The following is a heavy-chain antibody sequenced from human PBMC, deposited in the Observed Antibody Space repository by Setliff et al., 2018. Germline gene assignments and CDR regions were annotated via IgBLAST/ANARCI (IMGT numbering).Heavy chain of an antibody. D-gene: IGHD2-2*01. CDR3: ARGGCSATSCLDY. V-gene: IGHV3-74*01. CDR1: GFTFSDYY. Sequence: GGSLRLSCAASGFTFSDYYMHWVRQAPGKGLMWVSYIKSDGSNTHYADSVEGRFTISRDNAKNTLYLQMNSLRAEDTAVYYCARGGCSATSCLDYWGQGILVTVSS. CDR2: IKSDGSNT. J-gene: IGHJ4*02.